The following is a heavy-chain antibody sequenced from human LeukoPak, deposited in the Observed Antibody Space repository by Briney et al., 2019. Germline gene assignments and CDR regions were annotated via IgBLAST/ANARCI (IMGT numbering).Heavy chain of an antibody. J-gene: IGHJ3*02. CDR2: IWYDGSNK. D-gene: IGHD6-19*01. V-gene: IGHV3-33*06. Sequence: GGSLRLSCAASGFTFSSYGMHWVRQAPGKGLEWVAVIWYDGSNKYYADSVKGRFTISRDNSKNTLYLQMNSLRAEDTAVYYCAKWLAVAGTNAFDIWGQGTMVTVSS. CDR3: AKWLAVAGTNAFDI. CDR1: GFTFSSYG.